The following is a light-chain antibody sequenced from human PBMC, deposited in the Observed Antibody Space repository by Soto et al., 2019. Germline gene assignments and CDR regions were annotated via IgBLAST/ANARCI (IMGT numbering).Light chain of an antibody. CDR1: QSISSY. CDR2: AAS. Sequence: DIQLTQSPSSLTASVGDRVTIPCRASQSISSYLNWYQQKPGKAPQLLIHAASTLQSGVPSRFGGSGSGTEFTLTISSLHPEDFATYYCQQTSSIPYTFGQGTRLEI. CDR3: QQTSSIPYT. V-gene: IGKV1-39*01. J-gene: IGKJ2*01.